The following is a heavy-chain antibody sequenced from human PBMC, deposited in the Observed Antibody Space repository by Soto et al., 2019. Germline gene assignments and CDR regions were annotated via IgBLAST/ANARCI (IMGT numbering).Heavy chain of an antibody. CDR3: AREGSIAVAGTYTGFDY. CDR1: GDSVSSNSAA. Sequence: PSQTLSLTCAISGDSVSSNSAAWNWIRQSPPRGLEWLGRTYYRSKWYNDYAVSVKSRITINPDTSKNQFSLQLNSVTPEDTAVYYCAREGSIAVAGTYTGFDYWGQGTLVTVSS. D-gene: IGHD6-19*01. J-gene: IGHJ4*02. V-gene: IGHV6-1*01. CDR2: TYYRSKWYN.